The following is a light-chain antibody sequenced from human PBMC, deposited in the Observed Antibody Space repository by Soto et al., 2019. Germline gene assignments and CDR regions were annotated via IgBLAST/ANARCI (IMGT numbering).Light chain of an antibody. CDR3: QQYANLPS. V-gene: IGKV1-33*01. Sequence: DIQMTQSPSSLSASVGDRVTITCQASQDITNYLNWYQQKPGKAPKLLIYDASNLETGVPPRFSGSGSGTDFTFTITNLQPEDIATYYCQQYANLPSFGPGTKVNLK. CDR2: DAS. CDR1: QDITNY. J-gene: IGKJ3*01.